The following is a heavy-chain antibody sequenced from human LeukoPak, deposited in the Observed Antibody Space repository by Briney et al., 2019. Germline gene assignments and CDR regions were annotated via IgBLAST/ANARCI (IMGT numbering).Heavy chain of an antibody. J-gene: IGHJ4*02. CDR3: AKEKYVDTAMVTAFDY. CDR2: ISYDGSNK. D-gene: IGHD5-18*01. V-gene: IGHV3-30*18. Sequence: GGSLRLSCAASGFTFSSYGMHWVRQAPGKGLEWVAVISYDGSNKYYADSVKGRFTISRDNSKNTLYLQMNSLRAEDTAVYYCAKEKYVDTAMVTAFDYWGQGTLVTVSS. CDR1: GFTFSSYG.